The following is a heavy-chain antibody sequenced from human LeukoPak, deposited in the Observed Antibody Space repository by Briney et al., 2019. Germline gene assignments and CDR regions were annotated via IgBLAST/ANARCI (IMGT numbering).Heavy chain of an antibody. J-gene: IGHJ5*02. D-gene: IGHD4-17*01. CDR1: GYSFTNYW. Sequence: GESLKISCKGSGYSFTNYWIGWVRQMPGKGLEWMGIIYPGDSDTIYSPSFQGQVTISADKSISTAYLQWSSLKASDTAMYYCARPATTARSWFDPWGQGTLVTVSS. V-gene: IGHV5-51*01. CDR2: IYPGDSDT. CDR3: ARPATTARSWFDP.